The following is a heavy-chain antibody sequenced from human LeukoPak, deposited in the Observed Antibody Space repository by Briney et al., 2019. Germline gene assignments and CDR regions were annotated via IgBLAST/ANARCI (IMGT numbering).Heavy chain of an antibody. CDR3: VRGGPNSGGWTLDH. Sequence: ASVKVSCKTSGYTFTNYAMHWVRQAPGQRPEWMGCINGDNAHTQYSQRFQDRVTITRDTSATTAYMELSSLTSEDMAVFYCVRGGPNSGGWTLDHWGQGTLVSVSS. V-gene: IGHV1-3*03. D-gene: IGHD6-19*01. J-gene: IGHJ4*02. CDR1: GYTFTNYA. CDR2: INGDNAHT.